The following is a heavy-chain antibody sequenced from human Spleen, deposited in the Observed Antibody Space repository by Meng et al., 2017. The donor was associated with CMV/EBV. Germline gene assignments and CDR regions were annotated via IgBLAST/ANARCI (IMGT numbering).Heavy chain of an antibody. Sequence: GGSLRLSCAASGFTFSSYAMSWVRQAPGKGLEWVSGISGSGASTYYADSVKGRFTISRDNSKNTLYLQMNSLRAEDTAVYYCAKDREYSGSPRASDIWGQGTMVTVSS. CDR1: GFTFSSYA. V-gene: IGHV3-23*01. J-gene: IGHJ3*02. CDR2: ISGSGAST. CDR3: AKDREYSGSPRASDI. D-gene: IGHD1-26*01.